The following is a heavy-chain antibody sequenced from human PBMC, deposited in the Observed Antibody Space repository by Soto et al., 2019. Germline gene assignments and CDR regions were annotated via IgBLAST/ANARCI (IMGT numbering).Heavy chain of an antibody. D-gene: IGHD6-19*01. V-gene: IGHV3-48*02. CDR3: ARSVEGHFDY. Sequence: GSLRLSCAASGFTFRIYSMSWIRQAPGKGLEWVSYMTSDMKTIHYADSVKGRFTISRDNARNSVYLQMTSLRDEDTAVYYCARSVEGHFDYWGQGTLVTVSS. CDR1: GFTFRIYS. J-gene: IGHJ4*02. CDR2: MTSDMKTI.